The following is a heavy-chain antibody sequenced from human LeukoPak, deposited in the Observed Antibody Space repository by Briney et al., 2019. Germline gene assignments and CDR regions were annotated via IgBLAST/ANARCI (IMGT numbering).Heavy chain of an antibody. J-gene: IGHJ6*02. CDR2: IGRSSGRI. Sequence: GGSLSLSCVGSGFPVLVHAMHWVRQAPGKGLEWVTGIGRSSGRIDYADSVKGRFTSTRDNAKNSLYLQMNSLRAEDTAIYYCIKDIRPGGMDVWGQGITVTVSS. V-gene: IGHV3-9*01. CDR3: IKDIRPGGMDV. CDR1: GFPVLVHA. D-gene: IGHD1-14*01.